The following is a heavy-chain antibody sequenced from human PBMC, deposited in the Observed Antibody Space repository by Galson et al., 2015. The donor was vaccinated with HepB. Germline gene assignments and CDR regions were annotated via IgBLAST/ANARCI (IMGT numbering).Heavy chain of an antibody. J-gene: IGHJ4*02. CDR1: GFSFSRYE. CDR3: ARVDVVLKVFAIFDL. V-gene: IGHV3-48*03. CDR2: ISGSGDFI. D-gene: IGHD2-8*01. Sequence: SLRLSCAASGFSFSRYEMNWVRQAPGKGLEWVPYISGSGDFIFYADSVKGRFTISRDNAKNSLYLQMNSLRADDTAIYYCARVDVVLKVFAIFDLWGQGTLVTVSS.